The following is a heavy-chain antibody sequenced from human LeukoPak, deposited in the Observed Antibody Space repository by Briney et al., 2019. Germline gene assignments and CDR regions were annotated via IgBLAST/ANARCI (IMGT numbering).Heavy chain of an antibody. V-gene: IGHV3-7*01. D-gene: IGHD3-10*02. CDR1: GFTFSGYW. CDR3: ARGLYGGLDY. J-gene: IGHJ4*02. Sequence: GGSLRLSCAVSGFTFSGYWMTWVRQAPGKGLERVANIKTDGGETYYIESVKGRFTISRDNARNSLYLQMNSLRAEDTAVYYCARGLYGGLDYWGQGTLVTVSS. CDR2: IKTDGGET.